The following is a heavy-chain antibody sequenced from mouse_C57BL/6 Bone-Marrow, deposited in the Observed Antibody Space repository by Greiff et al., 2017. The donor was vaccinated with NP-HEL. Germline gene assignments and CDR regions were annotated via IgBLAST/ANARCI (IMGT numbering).Heavy chain of an antibody. Sequence: VQLQQSGPGLVKPSQSLSLTCSVTGYSFTSGYYWNWLRQFPGNLLEWMGFISYDGSNNYNPSLKNRITITRDTSKNQFFLKLNSVTTEDTSSCYCDSVCTYFDVWGKGTTVTVSS. V-gene: IGHV3-6*01. CDR2: ISYDGSN. CDR3: DSVCTYFDV. D-gene: IGHD2-12*01. CDR1: GYSFTSGYY. J-gene: IGHJ1*03.